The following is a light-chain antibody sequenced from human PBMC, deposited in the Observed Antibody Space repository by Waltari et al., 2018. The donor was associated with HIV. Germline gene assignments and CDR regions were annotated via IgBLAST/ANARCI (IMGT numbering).Light chain of an antibody. CDR2: WAS. Sequence: DIVMTQSPDSLAVSLGERATINCKSSRSVLFSSNNKNYLAWYQQKPGQPPKLLFYWASTRESGVPDRFSGSGSGTDFTLTISSLQAEDVAVYYCQQRTNWPQNTFGGGTKVEIK. CDR1: RSVLFSSNNKNY. CDR3: QQRTNWPQNT. J-gene: IGKJ4*01. V-gene: IGKV4-1*01.